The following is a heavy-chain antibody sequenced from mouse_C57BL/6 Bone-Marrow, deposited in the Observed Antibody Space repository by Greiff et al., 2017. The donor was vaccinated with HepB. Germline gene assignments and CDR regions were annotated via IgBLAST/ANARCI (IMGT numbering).Heavy chain of an antibody. Sequence: VKLQQSGPELVKPGASVKISCKASGYAFSSSWMNWVKQRPGKGLEWIGRIYPGDGDTNYNGKFKGKATLTTDKAARTAYMQLSSLTSEDSAVYFCANVTTVVACDAMDYWGQGTSVTVSS. V-gene: IGHV1-82*01. CDR3: ANVTTVVACDAMDY. D-gene: IGHD1-1*01. J-gene: IGHJ4*01. CDR2: IYPGDGDT. CDR1: GYAFSSSW.